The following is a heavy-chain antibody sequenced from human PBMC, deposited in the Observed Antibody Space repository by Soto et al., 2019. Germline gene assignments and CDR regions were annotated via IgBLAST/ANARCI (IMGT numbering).Heavy chain of an antibody. D-gene: IGHD6-6*01. J-gene: IGHJ4*02. CDR1: GGSISSSSYY. Sequence: SETLSLTCTVSGGSISSSSYYWGWIRQPPGKGLEWIGSIYYSGSTYYNPSLKSRVTISVDTSKNQFSLKLSSVTAADTAVYYCARQERGQLALFDYWGQGTLVTVSS. CDR3: ARQERGQLALFDY. CDR2: IYYSGST. V-gene: IGHV4-39*01.